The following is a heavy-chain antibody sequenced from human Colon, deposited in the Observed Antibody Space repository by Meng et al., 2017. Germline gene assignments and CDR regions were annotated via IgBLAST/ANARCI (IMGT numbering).Heavy chain of an antibody. CDR1: GGSISANNNY. V-gene: IGHV4-39*07. CDR3: ARGFLRLGNLDY. D-gene: IGHD3-16*01. CDR2: LYFGGNS. J-gene: IGHJ4*02. Sequence: SETLSLTCIVSGGSISANNNYWGWIRQPPGKGLEWIGSLYFGGNSYYNPSLKSRVTLSGDTSKNEFSLKLTSVTAADTAVYYCARGFLRLGNLDYWGQGALVTGSS.